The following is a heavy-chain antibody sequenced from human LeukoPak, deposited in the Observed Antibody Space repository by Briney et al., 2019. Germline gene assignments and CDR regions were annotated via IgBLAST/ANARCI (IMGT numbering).Heavy chain of an antibody. CDR2: IRYDGSNK. D-gene: IGHD2-8*01. CDR1: GFTFSSYG. V-gene: IGHV3-30*02. Sequence: GGSLRLSCAASGFTFSSYGMHWVRQAPGKGLEWVAFIRYDGSNKYYADSVKGRFTISRDNSKNTLYLQMNSLRAEDTAVYYCAKTKLTYYYYMDVWGKGTTVTVSS. CDR3: AKTKLTYYYYMDV. J-gene: IGHJ6*03.